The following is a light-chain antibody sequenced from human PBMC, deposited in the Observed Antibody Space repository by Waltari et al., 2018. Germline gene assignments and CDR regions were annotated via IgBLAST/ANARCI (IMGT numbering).Light chain of an antibody. Sequence: SVLTQPPSVSGAPGQRGTIPCTGGGSNIGAGYVVHWYRQLPGKAPELLIYGVNNRPSGVPDRFFGSLSGTSASLAITGLQAEDEADYYCQSYDTSLSVVFGGGTKLTV. CDR3: QSYDTSLSVV. CDR1: GSNIGAGYV. V-gene: IGLV1-40*01. CDR2: GVN. J-gene: IGLJ2*01.